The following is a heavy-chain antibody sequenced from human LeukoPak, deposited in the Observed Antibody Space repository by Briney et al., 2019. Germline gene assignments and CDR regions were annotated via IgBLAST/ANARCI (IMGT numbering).Heavy chain of an antibody. Sequence: ASLKVSCKASGYTFTGYYMHWVRQAPGQGREWMGWIDPDSGGTNYAQKFQGGVTMTRDTSISTAYMDLSRLRSDDTAVYYCARGDFDWSGGLDYWGQGTLVTVSS. CDR3: ARGDFDWSGGLDY. CDR1: GYTFTGYY. CDR2: IDPDSGGT. D-gene: IGHD3-9*01. J-gene: IGHJ4*02. V-gene: IGHV1-2*02.